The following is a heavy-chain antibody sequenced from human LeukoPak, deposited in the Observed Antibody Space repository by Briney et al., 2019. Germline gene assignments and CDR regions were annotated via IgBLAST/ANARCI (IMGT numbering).Heavy chain of an antibody. Sequence: GGSLRLSCAASGFIFSNYAMNWVRQAPGKGLEWVSSISSSSSYIYYADSVKGRFTISRDNAKNSLYLQMNSLRAEDTAVYYCARALDGYNEDYWGQGTLVTVSS. V-gene: IGHV3-21*01. D-gene: IGHD5-24*01. CDR3: ARALDGYNEDY. J-gene: IGHJ4*02. CDR2: ISSSSSYI. CDR1: GFIFSNYA.